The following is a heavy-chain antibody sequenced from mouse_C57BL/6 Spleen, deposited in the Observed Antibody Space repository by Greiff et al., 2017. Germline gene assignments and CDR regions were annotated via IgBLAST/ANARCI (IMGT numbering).Heavy chain of an antibody. V-gene: IGHV3-6*01. Sequence: ESGPGLVKPSQSLSLTCSVTGYSITSGYYWNWIRQFPGNKLEWMGYISYDGSNNYNPSLKNRISITRDTSKNQFFLKLNSVTTEDTATYYCARDGDDGYYAIAYWGQGTLVTVSA. J-gene: IGHJ3*01. D-gene: IGHD2-3*01. CDR1: GYSITSGYY. CDR3: ARDGDDGYYAIAY. CDR2: ISYDGSN.